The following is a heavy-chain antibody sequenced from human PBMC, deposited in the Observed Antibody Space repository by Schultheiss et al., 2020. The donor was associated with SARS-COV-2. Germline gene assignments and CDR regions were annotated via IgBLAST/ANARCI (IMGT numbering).Heavy chain of an antibody. J-gene: IGHJ3*02. CDR3: SIPVTMIVVVNDGLDAFDI. CDR2: IWYDGSNK. Sequence: GGSLRLSCAASGFTFSSYDMHWVRQAPGKGLEWVAVIWYDGSNKYYADSVKGRFTISRDNSKNTLYLQMNSLRAEDTAVYYCSIPVTMIVVVNDGLDAFDIWGQGTMVTVSS. V-gene: IGHV3-33*08. D-gene: IGHD3-22*01. CDR1: GFTFSSYD.